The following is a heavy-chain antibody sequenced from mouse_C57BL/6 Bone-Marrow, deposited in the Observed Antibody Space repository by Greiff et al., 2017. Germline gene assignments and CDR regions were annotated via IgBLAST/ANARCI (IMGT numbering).Heavy chain of an antibody. D-gene: IGHD2-4*01. CDR1: GYTFTDYY. Sequence: EVQLQQSGPELVKPGASVKISCKASGYTFTDYYMNWVKQSHGKSLEWIGDINPNNGGTSYNQKFKGKAKLTVDKSSSTAYMELRSLTSEDSAVYYCARDDYDWFAYWGQGTLVTVSA. V-gene: IGHV1-26*01. CDR3: ARDDYDWFAY. CDR2: INPNNGGT. J-gene: IGHJ3*01.